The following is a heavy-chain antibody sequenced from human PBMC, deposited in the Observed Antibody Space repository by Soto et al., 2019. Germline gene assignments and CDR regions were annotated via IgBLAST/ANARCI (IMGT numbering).Heavy chain of an antibody. CDR2: ISSSSSTI. V-gene: IGHV3-48*01. CDR1: GFTFSSYS. Sequence: GSLRLSCAASGFTFSSYSMNWVRQAPGKGLEWVSYISSSSSTIYYADSVKGRFTISRDNAKNSLYLQMNSLRAEDTAVYYCARDRLHSEYNWFDPWGQGTLVTVSS. J-gene: IGHJ5*02. D-gene: IGHD4-4*01. CDR3: ARDRLHSEYNWFDP.